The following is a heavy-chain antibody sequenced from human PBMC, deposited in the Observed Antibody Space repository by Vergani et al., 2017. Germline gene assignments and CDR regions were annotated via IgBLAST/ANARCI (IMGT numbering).Heavy chain of an antibody. D-gene: IGHD5-18*01. CDR2: IYHSGST. V-gene: IGHV4-38-2*02. CDR1: GYSISSGYY. CDR3: ARAYGDTAMPRCDY. Sequence: QVQLQESGPGLVKPSETLSLTCTFSGYSISSGYYWGWFRQPPGKGLEWIGSIYHSGSTYYNPSLKSRVTISVDTSKNQFSLKLSSVTAADTAVYYCARAYGDTAMPRCDYGGQGTLVTVSS. J-gene: IGHJ4*02.